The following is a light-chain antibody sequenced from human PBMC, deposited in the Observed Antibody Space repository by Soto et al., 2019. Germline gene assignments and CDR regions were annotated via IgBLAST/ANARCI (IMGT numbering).Light chain of an antibody. CDR2: GAS. Sequence: EIVLTQSPGTLSLSPGERATLSCRASQSVSSSYLAWYQQKPGQAPRLLIYGASNRATGIPDRFSGSGSGTDFTLTISRLEPEDFAVYYCQQRSNWPPSITFGQGTRLEIK. CDR3: QQRSNWPPSIT. V-gene: IGKV3D-20*02. J-gene: IGKJ5*01. CDR1: QSVSSSY.